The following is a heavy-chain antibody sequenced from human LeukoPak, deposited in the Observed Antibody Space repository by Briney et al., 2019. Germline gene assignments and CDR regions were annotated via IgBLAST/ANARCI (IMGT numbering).Heavy chain of an antibody. CDR1: GYTFTSYD. Sequence: ASVKVSCKASGYTFTSYDINWVRQATGQGLEWMGWMNPNSGNTGYAQKFQGRVTITRNTSISTAYMELSSLRSEDTAVYYCARLMRYSGSYFDYWGQGTLVTVSS. D-gene: IGHD1-26*01. J-gene: IGHJ4*02. CDR2: MNPNSGNT. V-gene: IGHV1-8*03. CDR3: ARLMRYSGSYFDY.